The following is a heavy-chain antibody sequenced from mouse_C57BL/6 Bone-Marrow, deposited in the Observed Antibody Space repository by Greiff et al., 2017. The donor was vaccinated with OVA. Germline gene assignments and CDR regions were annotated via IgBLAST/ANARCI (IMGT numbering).Heavy chain of an antibody. D-gene: IGHD3-1*01. CDR3: ARRGSAMDY. CDR2: ISYDGSN. Sequence: ESGPGLVKPSQSLSLTCSVTGYSITSGYYWNWIRQFPGNKLEWMGYISYDGSNNYNPSLKNRISITRDTSKNQFFLKLNSVTTEDTATYYCARRGSAMDYWGQGTSVTVSS. J-gene: IGHJ4*01. V-gene: IGHV3-6*01. CDR1: GYSITSGYY.